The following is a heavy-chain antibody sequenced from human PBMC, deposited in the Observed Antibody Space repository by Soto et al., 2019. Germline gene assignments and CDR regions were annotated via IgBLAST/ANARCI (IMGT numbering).Heavy chain of an antibody. D-gene: IGHD6-6*01. CDR3: AREVAARPDKYYFDY. Sequence: QVQLVQSGAEVKKPGSSVKVSCKASGGTFSSYAISWVRQAPGQGLEWMGWINPNSGGTNYAQKFQGWVTMTRDTSISTAYMELSRLRSDDTAVYYCAREVAARPDKYYFDYWGQGTLVTVSS. CDR1: GGTFSSYA. CDR2: INPNSGGT. J-gene: IGHJ4*02. V-gene: IGHV1-2*04.